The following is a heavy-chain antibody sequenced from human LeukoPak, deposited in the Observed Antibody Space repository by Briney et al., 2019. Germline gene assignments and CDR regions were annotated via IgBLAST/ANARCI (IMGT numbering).Heavy chain of an antibody. CDR2: ISGGGGNT. J-gene: IGHJ4*02. CDR3: ARDPQLVGATTLFDY. V-gene: IGHV3-23*01. D-gene: IGHD1-26*01. Sequence: PGGSLRLSCAASGFTFSNSAMSWVRQAPGKGLEWVSAISGGGGNTFYADSVKGRFTISRDNAKNSLYLQMNSLRAEDTAVYYCARDPQLVGATTLFDYWGQGTLVTVSS. CDR1: GFTFSNSA.